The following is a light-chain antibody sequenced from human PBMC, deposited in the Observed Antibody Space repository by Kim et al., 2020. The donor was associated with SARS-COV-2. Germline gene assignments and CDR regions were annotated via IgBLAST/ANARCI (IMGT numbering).Light chain of an antibody. CDR3: QQHGET. CDR1: QSVTSTY. J-gene: IGKJ2*01. V-gene: IGKV3-20*01. Sequence: NQSLSPGERATLPCTASQSVTSTYLAWYQQNPGQAPRLLIYGASTRATGIPDRFSGSGSGTDFTLTISRLEPEDFAVYYCQQHGETFGQGTKLEI. CDR2: GAS.